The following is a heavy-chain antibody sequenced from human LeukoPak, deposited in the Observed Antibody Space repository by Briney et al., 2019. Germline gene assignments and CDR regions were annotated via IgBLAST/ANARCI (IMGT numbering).Heavy chain of an antibody. V-gene: IGHV4-34*01. CDR3: ARDNRFLDGYYYYYMDV. Sequence: SETLSLTCAVYGGSFSGYYWSWIRQPPGKGLEWIGEINHSGSTNYNPSLKSRVTISVDTSKNQFSLKLSSVTAEDTAVYYCARDNRFLDGYYYYYMDVWGKGTTVTVSS. CDR2: INHSGST. J-gene: IGHJ6*03. D-gene: IGHD3-3*01. CDR1: GGSFSGYY.